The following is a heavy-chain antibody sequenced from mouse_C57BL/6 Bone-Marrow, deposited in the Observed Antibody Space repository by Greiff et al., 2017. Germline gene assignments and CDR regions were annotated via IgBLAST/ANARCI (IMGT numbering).Heavy chain of an antibody. V-gene: IGHV5-12*01. CDR1: GFTFSDYY. D-gene: IGHD1-1*01. J-gene: IGHJ3*01. Sequence: EVKLVESGGGLVQPGGSLKLSCAASGFTFSDYYMYWVRQTPEKRLEWVAYISNGGGSTYYPDTVKGRFTISRDNAKNTLYLQMSRLKSEDTAMYYCARDYYGSPGWCAYWGQGTLVTVSA. CDR2: ISNGGGST. CDR3: ARDYYGSPGWCAY.